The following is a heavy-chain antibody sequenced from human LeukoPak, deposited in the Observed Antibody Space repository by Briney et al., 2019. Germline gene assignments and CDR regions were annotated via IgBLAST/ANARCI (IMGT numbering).Heavy chain of an antibody. CDR2: IYTSGST. D-gene: IGHD2-2*01. J-gene: IGHJ5*02. CDR1: GGSISSGSYY. V-gene: IGHV4-61*02. Sequence: PSETLSLTCTVSGGSISSGSYYWSWIRQPAGKGLEWIGRIYTSGSTNYNPSLKSRVTISVDTSKNQFSLKLSSVIAADTAVYYCARDGCSSTSCYHLGYNWFDPWGQGTLVTVSS. CDR3: ARDGCSSTSCYHLGYNWFDP.